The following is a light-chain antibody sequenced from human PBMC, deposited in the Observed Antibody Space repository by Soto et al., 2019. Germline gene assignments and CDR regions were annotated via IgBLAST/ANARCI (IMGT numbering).Light chain of an antibody. J-gene: IGLJ2*01. CDR2: EVT. Sequence: QSVLTQPASVSASPGQSITITCTGGNSDIGTNNLVSWYQHHPGKGPKLIIYEVTKRPSGVSARFTGSKSGNTASLTIFGLQVEDEALYFCSSYTSASALGIFGGGTKLTVL. V-gene: IGLV2-14*02. CDR3: SSYTSASALGI. CDR1: NSDIGTNNL.